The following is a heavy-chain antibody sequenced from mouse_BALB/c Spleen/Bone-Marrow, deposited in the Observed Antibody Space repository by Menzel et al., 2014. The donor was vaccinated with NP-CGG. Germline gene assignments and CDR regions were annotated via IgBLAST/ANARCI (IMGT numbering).Heavy chain of an antibody. D-gene: IGHD1-1*01. CDR3: ARWRDYYGSSYYWYFDV. Sequence: EVKLMESGPGLVKPSQSLSLTCTVTGYSITSDYAWNWIRQFPGNKPEWMGYISYSGSTSYNPSFKSRISITRDTSKNQFFLQLNSVTTEDTATYYCARWRDYYGSSYYWYFDVWGAGTTVTVSS. CDR2: ISYSGST. V-gene: IGHV3-2*02. CDR1: GYSITSDYA. J-gene: IGHJ1*01.